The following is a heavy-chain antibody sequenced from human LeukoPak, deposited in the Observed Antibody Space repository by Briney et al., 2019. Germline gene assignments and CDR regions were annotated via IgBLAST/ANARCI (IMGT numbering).Heavy chain of an antibody. CDR3: ARVRGQWELPTDY. V-gene: IGHV1-2*02. CDR1: GYTFTGYY. D-gene: IGHD1-26*01. J-gene: IGHJ4*02. Sequence: GASVKVSCKASGYTFTGYYMHWVRQAPGQGLEWMGWINPNSGGTNYAQKFQGRVTMTRDTFISTAYMELSRLISDDTALYYCARVRGQWELPTDYWGQGTLVTVSS. CDR2: INPNSGGT.